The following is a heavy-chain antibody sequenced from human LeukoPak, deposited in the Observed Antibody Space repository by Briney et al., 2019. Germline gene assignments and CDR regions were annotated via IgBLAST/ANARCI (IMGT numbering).Heavy chain of an antibody. CDR1: GGTFSSYA. CDR2: IIPIFGTA. D-gene: IGHD6-19*01. J-gene: IGHJ4*02. CDR3: ASIAVAGRFDY. V-gene: IGHV1-69*01. Sequence: ASVKVSCKASGGTFSSYAISWVRQAPGQGLEWMGGIIPIFGTANYAQKFQGRVSITADESTSTAYMELSSLRSEDTAVYYCASIAVAGRFDYWGEGTLVTVSS.